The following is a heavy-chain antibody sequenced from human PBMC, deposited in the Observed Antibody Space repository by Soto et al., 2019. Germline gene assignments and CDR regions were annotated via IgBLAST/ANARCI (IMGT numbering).Heavy chain of an antibody. CDR1: GGTFSSYA. D-gene: IGHD6-19*01. J-gene: IGHJ6*02. CDR3: ARDSTAVAGTYYYYYGMDV. V-gene: IGHV1-69*13. Sequence: ASVKVSCKASGGTFSSYAISWVRQAPGQGLEWMGGIIPIFGTANYAQKFQGRVTITADESTSTAYMELSSLRSEDTAVYYCARDSTAVAGTYYYYYGMDVWGQGTTVTV. CDR2: IIPIFGTA.